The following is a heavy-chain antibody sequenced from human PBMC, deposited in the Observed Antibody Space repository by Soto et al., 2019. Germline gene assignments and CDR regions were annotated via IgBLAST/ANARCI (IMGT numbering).Heavy chain of an antibody. D-gene: IGHD3-3*01. CDR1: GFTFSSFW. Sequence: EVQLVESGGDLVQPGGSLRLSCAASGFTFSSFWITWVRQAPGKGLEWVANINQDGSEKHYVDSVKGRFTLSRDNAENSVYLQINSLRADDTAVYYCARDFGVQELDYWGQGTLVTVSA. V-gene: IGHV3-7*01. J-gene: IGHJ4*02. CDR2: INQDGSEK. CDR3: ARDFGVQELDY.